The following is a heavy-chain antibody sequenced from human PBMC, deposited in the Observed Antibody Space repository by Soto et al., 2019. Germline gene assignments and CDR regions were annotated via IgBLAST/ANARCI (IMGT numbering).Heavy chain of an antibody. D-gene: IGHD4-4*01. CDR2: IYPGDSDT. V-gene: IGHV5-51*01. CDR1: GYSFTSYW. J-gene: IGHJ4*02. CDR3: ARRYMTTVTLEPEYYFDY. Sequence: GESLKISCKGSGYSFTSYWIGWVRQMPGKGLEWMGIIYPGDSDTGYSPSFQGQVTISADKSISTAYLQWSSLKASDTAMYYCARRYMTTVTLEPEYYFDYWGQGTLVTAPQ.